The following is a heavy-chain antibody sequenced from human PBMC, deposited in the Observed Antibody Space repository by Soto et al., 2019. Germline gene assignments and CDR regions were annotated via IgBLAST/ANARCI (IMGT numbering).Heavy chain of an antibody. CDR1: GYTFTSYG. V-gene: IGHV1-18*01. Sequence: QVQLVQSGAEVKKPGASVMVSCKASGYTFTSYGISWVRQAPGQGLEWMGWISAYNGNTNYAQKLQGRVTMTTDTSTSTAYMELRSLRSDDTAVYYCAREGYYDFWSGYLGPDVSNWFDPWGQGTLVTVSS. J-gene: IGHJ5*02. CDR3: AREGYYDFWSGYLGPDVSNWFDP. CDR2: ISAYNGNT. D-gene: IGHD3-3*01.